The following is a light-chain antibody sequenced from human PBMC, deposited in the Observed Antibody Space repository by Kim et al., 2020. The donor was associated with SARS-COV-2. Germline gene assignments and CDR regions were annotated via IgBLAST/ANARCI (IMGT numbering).Light chain of an antibody. CDR3: QQLHTYPLT. J-gene: IGKJ3*01. CDR2: AAS. CDR1: QGISRD. Sequence: ILLTQSPSSLSASVGDRVTITCRASQGISRDLAWYQQKQGNPPKLLIYAASTLQSGVPSRFSGSGSGTDFTLTITSLQPEDFATYSCQQLHTYPLTFGPGTKVDIK. V-gene: IGKV1-9*01.